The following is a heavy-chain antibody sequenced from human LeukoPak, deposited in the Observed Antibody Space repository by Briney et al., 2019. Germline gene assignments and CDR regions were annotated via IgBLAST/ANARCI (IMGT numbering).Heavy chain of an antibody. CDR2: INHSGST. Sequence: SSETLSLTCAVYGGSFSGYCWSWIRQPPGKGLEWIGEINHSGSTNYNPSLKSRVTISVDTSKNQFSLKLSSVTAADTAVYYCASLRGSRDYWGQGTLVTVSS. V-gene: IGHV4-34*01. J-gene: IGHJ4*02. D-gene: IGHD3-16*01. CDR1: GGSFSGYC. CDR3: ASLRGSRDY.